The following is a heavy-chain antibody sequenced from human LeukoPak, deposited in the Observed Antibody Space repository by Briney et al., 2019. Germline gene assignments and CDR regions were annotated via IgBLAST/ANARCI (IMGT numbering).Heavy chain of an antibody. CDR2: ISGSGGST. D-gene: IGHD6-13*01. V-gene: IGHV3-23*01. Sequence: PGGTLRLSCAASGFTFSSYGMSWVRQAPGKGLEWVSAISGSGGSTYYADSVKGRFTISRDNSKNTLYLQMNSLRAEDTAVYYCAKQVWAYSSNYFDYWGQGTLVTVSS. CDR1: GFTFSSYG. CDR3: AKQVWAYSSNYFDY. J-gene: IGHJ4*02.